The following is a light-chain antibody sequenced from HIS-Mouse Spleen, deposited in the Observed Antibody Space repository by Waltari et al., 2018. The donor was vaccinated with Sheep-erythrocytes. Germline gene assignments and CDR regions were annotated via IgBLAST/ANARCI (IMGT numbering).Light chain of an antibody. J-gene: IGLJ1*01. CDR2: DVS. Sequence: QSALTQPRSVSGSPGQSVTISCTGTSSDVGGYNYVSWYQQHPGKAPKLMIYDVSTRPSGVPERFSGSKSGNTASLTISGLQAEDEADYYCCSYAGSYNHVFATGTKLTVL. CDR3: CSYAGSYNHV. CDR1: SSDVGGYNY. V-gene: IGLV2-11*01.